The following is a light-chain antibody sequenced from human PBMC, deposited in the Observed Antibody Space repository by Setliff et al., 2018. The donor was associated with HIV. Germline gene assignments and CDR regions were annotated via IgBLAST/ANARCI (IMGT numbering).Light chain of an antibody. CDR2: RAT. V-gene: IGLV2-23*01. Sequence: QSALAQPASVSGSPGQSITISCTGTSSDIGRYNLVSWYQQYPGKAPKLMIYRATKRPSGVSNRFSGSKSGNTASLTISGLQAEDEADYYCCSNTGSNTYVFGSGTKGHRP. J-gene: IGLJ1*01. CDR1: SSDIGRYNL. CDR3: CSNTGSNTYV.